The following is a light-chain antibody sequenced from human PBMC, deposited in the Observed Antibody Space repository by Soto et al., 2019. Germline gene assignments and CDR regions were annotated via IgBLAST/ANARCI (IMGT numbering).Light chain of an antibody. J-gene: IGLJ2*01. Sequence: QSALTQPASVSGSPGQSITIACTGTNRDVGSYNLVSWYQQRPGEAPKLIISEVRNRPSGISYRFTGSKSGNTASLTISGLQTEDEADYYCSSYTSDFTLGGVVFGGGTQLTVL. CDR1: NRDVGSYNL. CDR3: SSYTSDFTLGGVV. CDR2: EVR. V-gene: IGLV2-14*01.